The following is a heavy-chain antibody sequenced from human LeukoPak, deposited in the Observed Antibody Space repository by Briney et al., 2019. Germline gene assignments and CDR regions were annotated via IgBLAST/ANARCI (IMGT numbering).Heavy chain of an antibody. V-gene: IGHV3-30*18. CDR2: ISYDGSNK. Sequence: GGSLRLSCAASGFTLSSYGMHWVRQAPGKGLEWVAVISYDGSNKYYADSVKGRFTNSRDNSKNTLYLQMNSLRAEDTAVYYCAKDSYYYDSSGYFDYWGQGTLVTVSS. CDR1: GFTLSSYG. CDR3: AKDSYYYDSSGYFDY. D-gene: IGHD3-22*01. J-gene: IGHJ4*02.